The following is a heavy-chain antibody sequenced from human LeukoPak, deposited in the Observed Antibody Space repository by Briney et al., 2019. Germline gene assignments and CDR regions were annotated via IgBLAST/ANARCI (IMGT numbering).Heavy chain of an antibody. V-gene: IGHV1-18*01. Sequence: ASVKVSCKASGYTFTSYGISWVRQAPGQGPEWMGWISAYNGNTNYAQKLQGRVTMTTDTSTSTAYMELRSPRSDDTAVYYCARFRSSSWYTNYYYYYMDVWGKGTTVTVSS. J-gene: IGHJ6*03. CDR1: GYTFTSYG. CDR2: ISAYNGNT. D-gene: IGHD6-13*01. CDR3: ARFRSSSWYTNYYYYYMDV.